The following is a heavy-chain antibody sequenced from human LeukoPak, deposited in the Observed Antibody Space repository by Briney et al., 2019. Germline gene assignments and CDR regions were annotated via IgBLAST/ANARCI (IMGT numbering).Heavy chain of an antibody. V-gene: IGHV4-34*01. CDR3: ARMRCGHTDNMCYNY. Sequence: PSETLSLTCAVHGVSVAGYYWSWIRQSPGKGLEWIGEIRSGYTNYNPSLKTRVTISADTSENQLSLRLTSVTAADTAVYYCARMRCGHTDNMCYNYWGQGTLVTVSS. CDR2: IRSGYT. CDR1: GVSVAGYY. J-gene: IGHJ4*02. D-gene: IGHD2-2*02.